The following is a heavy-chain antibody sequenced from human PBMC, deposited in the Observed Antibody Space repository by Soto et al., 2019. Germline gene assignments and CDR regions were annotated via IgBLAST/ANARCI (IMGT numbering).Heavy chain of an antibody. V-gene: IGHV3-15*01. CDR3: TLGDCSGGTCPTRVLDY. CDR1: GLTFNNAW. CDR2: IKSKTDGGTT. J-gene: IGHJ4*02. D-gene: IGHD2-15*01. Sequence: EVQLVESGGGLVEPGGSLRLSCAASGLTFNNAWMSWVRQAPGKGLEWVGRIKSKTDGGTTDYAAPVKVRFTISGDDSKNTLYLQMNSLKTEDTAVYYCTLGDCSGGTCPTRVLDYWGQGTLVTVSS.